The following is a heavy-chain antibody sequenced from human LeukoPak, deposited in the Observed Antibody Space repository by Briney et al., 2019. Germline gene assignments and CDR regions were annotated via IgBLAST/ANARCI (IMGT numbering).Heavy chain of an antibody. CDR1: GGSFSGYY. CDR2: INHSGST. J-gene: IGHJ4*02. V-gene: IGHV4-34*01. Sequence: PSETLSLTCAVYGGSFSGYYWSWIRQPPGKGLEWIGEINHSGSTNYNPSLKSRVTISVGTSKNQFSLKLSSVTAADTAVYYCARGLSSGYYFGGQGTLVTVSS. D-gene: IGHD3-22*01. CDR3: ARGLSSGYYF.